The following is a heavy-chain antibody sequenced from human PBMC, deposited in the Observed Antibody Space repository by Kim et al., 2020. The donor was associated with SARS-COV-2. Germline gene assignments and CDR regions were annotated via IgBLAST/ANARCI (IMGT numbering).Heavy chain of an antibody. CDR3: ARGRSPGGILTGYHLSSAFDY. J-gene: IGHJ4*02. CDR1: GGSFSGYY. CDR2: INHSGST. D-gene: IGHD3-9*01. V-gene: IGHV4-34*01. Sequence: SETLSLTCAVYGGSFSGYYWSWIRQPPGKGLEWIGEINHSGSTNYNPSLKSRVTISVDTSKNQFSLKLSSVTAADTAVYYCARGRSPGGILTGYHLSSAFDYWSQGTLCTVSS.